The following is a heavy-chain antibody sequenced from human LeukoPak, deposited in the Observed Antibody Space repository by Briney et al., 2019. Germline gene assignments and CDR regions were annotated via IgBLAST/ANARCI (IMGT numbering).Heavy chain of an antibody. J-gene: IGHJ5*02. CDR2: INHSGST. D-gene: IGHD3-9*01. V-gene: IGHV4-34*01. Sequence: SETLSLTCAVYGGSFSYYYWSWIRQPPGKTLEWIGEINHSGSTNYNPSLKSRVTISVDTSKNQFSLKLSSVTAADTAVYYCARRKHDDILTGYRKNPTSGFDPWGQGTLITVSS. CDR1: GGSFSYYY. CDR3: ARRKHDDILTGYRKNPTSGFDP.